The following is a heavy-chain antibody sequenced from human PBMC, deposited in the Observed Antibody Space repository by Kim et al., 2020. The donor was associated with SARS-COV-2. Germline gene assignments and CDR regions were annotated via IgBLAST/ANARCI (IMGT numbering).Heavy chain of an antibody. CDR2: ITADNGNT. CDR3: ARLAVPADGDYFDY. Sequence: ASVKVSCKASGYTLTSYGVSWVRQAPGQGLEWMGWITADNGNTNYAQKFQGRVTMTTDTSMSTTYMELRSLRSDDTAVYYCARLAVPADGDYFDYWGQGTLVTVSS. V-gene: IGHV1-18*01. D-gene: IGHD2-2*01. CDR1: GYTLTSYG. J-gene: IGHJ4*02.